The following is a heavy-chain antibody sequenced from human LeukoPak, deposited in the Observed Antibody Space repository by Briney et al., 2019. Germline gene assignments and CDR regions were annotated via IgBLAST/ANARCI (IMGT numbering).Heavy chain of an antibody. D-gene: IGHD3-3*01. V-gene: IGHV1-24*01. CDR3: ADFGVVTNWFDP. CDR1: GYTFTEMS. Sequence: SVKVSCKVFGYTFTEMSIHWVRQTPGKGLEWLGGIGPESGERVYAQNFRGRVTMSEDTSTDTAYMEVSSLRSEDTAIYYCADFGVVTNWFDPWGQGTLVTVSS. CDR2: IGPESGER. J-gene: IGHJ5*02.